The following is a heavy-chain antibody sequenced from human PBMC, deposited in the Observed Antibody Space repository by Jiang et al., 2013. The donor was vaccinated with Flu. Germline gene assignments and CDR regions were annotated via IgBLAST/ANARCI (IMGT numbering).Heavy chain of an antibody. J-gene: IGHJ6*02. V-gene: IGHV4-34*01. CDR1: GGSFSGYY. D-gene: IGHD2-2*01. CDR2: INHSGST. CDR3: ARVMRYCSSTSCYGDYYYGMDV. Sequence: LLKPSETLSLTCAVYGGSFSGYYWSWIRQPPGKGLEWIGEINHSGSTNYNPSLKSRVTISVDTSKNQFSLKLSSVTAADTAVYYCARVMRYCSSTSCYGDYYYGMDVWGQGTTVTVSS.